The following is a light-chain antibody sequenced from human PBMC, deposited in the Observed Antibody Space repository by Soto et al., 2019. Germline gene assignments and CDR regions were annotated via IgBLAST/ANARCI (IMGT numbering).Light chain of an antibody. V-gene: IGKV3-15*01. CDR2: GVS. CDR1: ESLFGF. Sequence: DIVLTQSPATLSVSPGDTVTLSCRASESLFGFLAWYQQKPGQAPRLLMYGVSTRATGIPARFSGGGSATAFTLTISSLQSEDSAFYFCQSYNDWPFASGLGTRLEI. CDR3: QSYNDWPFA. J-gene: IGKJ2*01.